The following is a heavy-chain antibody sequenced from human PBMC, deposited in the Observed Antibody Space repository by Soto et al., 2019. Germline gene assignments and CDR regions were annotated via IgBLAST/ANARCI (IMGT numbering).Heavy chain of an antibody. Sequence: SETLSLTCAVYGGSFSGYYWSWIRQPPGKGLEWIGEINHSGSTNYNPSLKSRVTISVDTSKNQFSLKLSSVTAADTAVYYCARGPPIFGVVTPFDPWGQGTLVTVS. CDR1: GGSFSGYY. CDR3: ARGPPIFGVVTPFDP. D-gene: IGHD3-3*01. J-gene: IGHJ5*02. CDR2: INHSGST. V-gene: IGHV4-34*01.